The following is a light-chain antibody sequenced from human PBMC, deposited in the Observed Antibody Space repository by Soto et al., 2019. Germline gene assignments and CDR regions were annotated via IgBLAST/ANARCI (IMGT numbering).Light chain of an antibody. V-gene: IGLV2-23*01. Sequence: QSALTQPASVSGSPGQSITISCTGSSDLVSWYQQHPGKAPKLMIFEDSKRPSGVSNRFSGSKSGNTASLTISGLQTEDEADYYCCSYASNTWVFGGETKLTVL. CDR2: EDS. CDR1: SSDL. J-gene: IGLJ3*02. CDR3: CSYASNTWV.